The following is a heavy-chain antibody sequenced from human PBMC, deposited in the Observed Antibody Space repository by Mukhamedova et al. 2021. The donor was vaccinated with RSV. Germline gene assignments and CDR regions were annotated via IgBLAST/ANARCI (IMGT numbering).Heavy chain of an antibody. CDR2: IDPSDSYT. CDR3: ARADWVAGTRRGYSFDY. D-gene: IGHD1/OR15-1a*01. J-gene: IGHJ4*02. V-gene: IGHV5-10-1*01. Sequence: GKGLEWMGRIDPSDSYTNYSPSFQGHVTISADKSISTAYLQWSSLKASDTAMYYCARADWVAGTRRGYSFDYWGQGTLVTVSS.